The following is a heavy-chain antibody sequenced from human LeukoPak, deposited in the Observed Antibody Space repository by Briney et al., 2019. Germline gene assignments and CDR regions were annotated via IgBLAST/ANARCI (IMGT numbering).Heavy chain of an antibody. Sequence: ASVKVSCKASGYTFTSYGISWVRQAPGQGLEWMGWISAYNGNTNYAQKLQGRVTMTTDTSTSTAYMELRSLRSDDTAVYYCARDLIHRGGDCYPDYWGQGTLVTVSS. J-gene: IGHJ4*02. D-gene: IGHD2-21*02. V-gene: IGHV1-18*01. CDR2: ISAYNGNT. CDR1: GYTFTSYG. CDR3: ARDLIHRGGDCYPDY.